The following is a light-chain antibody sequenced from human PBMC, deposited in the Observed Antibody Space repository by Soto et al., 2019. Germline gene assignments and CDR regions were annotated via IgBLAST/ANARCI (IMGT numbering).Light chain of an antibody. CDR3: QQYNKWPIT. J-gene: IGKJ5*01. CDR2: GAS. CDR1: QSVSSN. V-gene: IGKV3-15*01. Sequence: IVRTQSPTPLSVSPGERAALSCRASQSVSSNLAWHQQKPGQAPRLLIYGASTRATGFPARFSGGGSGTEFTLTISSLQSEDSAFYYCQQYNKWPITFGQGTRLEIK.